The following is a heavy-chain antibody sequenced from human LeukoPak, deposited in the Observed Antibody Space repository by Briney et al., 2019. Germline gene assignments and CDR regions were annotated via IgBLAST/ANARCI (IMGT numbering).Heavy chain of an antibody. D-gene: IGHD6-19*01. V-gene: IGHV3-21*01. J-gene: IGHJ4*02. Sequence: GGSLRLSCAASGFTFSTYTMNWVRQAPGKGLEWVSSISSSSSYIYYADSVKGRFTISRDNAKNSLYLQMNSLRAEDTAVYYCANEKWLGGYYFDYWGQGTLVTVSS. CDR1: GFTFSTYT. CDR3: ANEKWLGGYYFDY. CDR2: ISSSSSYI.